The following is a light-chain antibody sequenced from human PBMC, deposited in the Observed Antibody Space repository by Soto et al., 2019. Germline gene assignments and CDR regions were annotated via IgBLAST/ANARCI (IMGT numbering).Light chain of an antibody. J-gene: IGKJ2*03. CDR3: QQYGRFYVYS. Sequence: ESVLTQSPGTLSLSPGERATLSCRASQRVTNDYLAWYQQKPGQAPRILLYGASNRPAGVPARFIGSGSGTDFTLTIDRLEPEDFAVYYCQQYGRFYVYSFGQGTRLEI. V-gene: IGKV3-20*01. CDR1: QRVTNDY. CDR2: GAS.